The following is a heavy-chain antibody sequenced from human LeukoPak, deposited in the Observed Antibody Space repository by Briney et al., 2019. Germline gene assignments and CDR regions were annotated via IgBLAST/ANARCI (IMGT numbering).Heavy chain of an antibody. CDR2: IYYSGST. D-gene: IGHD6-13*01. J-gene: IGHJ5*02. CDR3: AREIAPAGKAFDP. Sequence: SQTLSLTCTVSGGSISSGGYYWSWIRQHPGKGLEWIGYIYYSGSTYYNPSLKSRVTISVDTSKNQFSLKLSSVTAADTAVYYCAREIAPAGKAFDPWGQGTLVTVSS. CDR1: GGSISSGGYY. V-gene: IGHV4-31*03.